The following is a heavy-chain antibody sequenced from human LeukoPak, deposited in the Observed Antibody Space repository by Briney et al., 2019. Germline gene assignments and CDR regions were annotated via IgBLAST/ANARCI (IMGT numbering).Heavy chain of an antibody. Sequence: SETLSLTCTVSGGSIWTAGYYWSWIRQHPGKGLEWIGYIYYSGTPYYNPSLKSRVTISVDTSQSRFSLRLTSVTAADTAVYYCARDAEYYYGSGSYSSGIDVWGQGTTVTVSS. J-gene: IGHJ6*02. CDR3: ARDAEYYYGSGSYSSGIDV. D-gene: IGHD3-10*01. CDR1: GGSIWTAGYY. CDR2: IYYSGTP. V-gene: IGHV4-31*03.